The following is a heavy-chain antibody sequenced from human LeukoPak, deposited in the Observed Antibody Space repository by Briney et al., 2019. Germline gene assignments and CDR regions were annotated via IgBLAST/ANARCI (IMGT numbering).Heavy chain of an antibody. J-gene: IGHJ4*02. Sequence: ASVKVSCKVSGYTLTELSMHWVRQAPGKGLEWMGGFDPEDGETIYAQKFQGRVTMTEDTSTDTAYMELSSLRSEDTAVYYCATDRDRYYDSSGYHYFDYWGQGTLVTVSS. V-gene: IGHV1-24*01. CDR2: FDPEDGET. CDR1: GYTLTELS. D-gene: IGHD3-22*01. CDR3: ATDRDRYYDSSGYHYFDY.